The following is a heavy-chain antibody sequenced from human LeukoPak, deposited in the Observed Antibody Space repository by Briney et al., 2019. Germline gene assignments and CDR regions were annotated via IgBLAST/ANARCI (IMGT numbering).Heavy chain of an antibody. CDR2: IIGSDGST. J-gene: IGHJ3*02. CDR1: GFTFSTYA. V-gene: IGHV3-23*01. D-gene: IGHD3-22*01. CDR3: AKDRLVVVITDDAFDI. Sequence: GGSLRLSCAASGFTFSTYAMSWVRQSPGKGLEWVSAIIGSDGSTYYADSVKGRFTISRDNSKDTMYLQMNSLRAEDTAVYYCAKDRLVVVITDDAFDIWGQGTMVTVSS.